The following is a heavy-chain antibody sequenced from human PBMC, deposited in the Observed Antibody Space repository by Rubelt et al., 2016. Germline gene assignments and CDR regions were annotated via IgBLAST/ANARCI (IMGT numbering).Heavy chain of an antibody. Sequence: VKVSCKASGGTFSSYAISWVRQAPGQGLEWMGRIIPILGIANYAQKFQGRVTITADKSTSTAYMELRSLRSDDTAVYYCARGAHSYGSYYYYYGMDVWGQGTTVTVSS. D-gene: IGHD5-18*01. J-gene: IGHJ6*02. CDR2: IIPILGIA. CDR3: ARGAHSYGSYYYYYGMDV. V-gene: IGHV1-69*04. CDR1: GGTFSSYA.